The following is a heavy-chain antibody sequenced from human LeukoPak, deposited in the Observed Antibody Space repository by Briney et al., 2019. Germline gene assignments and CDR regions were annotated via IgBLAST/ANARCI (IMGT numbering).Heavy chain of an antibody. V-gene: IGHV3-23*01. Sequence: GGSLRLSCAASGFTFSSYGMTWVRQAPGKGLEWVSAISGGGDSTYYADSVKGRFTISRDNAKNSLYLQMNSLRAEDTAVYYCARDRSTVTTWVDYWGQGTLVTVSS. CDR3: ARDRSTVTTWVDY. D-gene: IGHD4-17*01. CDR1: GFTFSSYG. CDR2: ISGGGDST. J-gene: IGHJ4*02.